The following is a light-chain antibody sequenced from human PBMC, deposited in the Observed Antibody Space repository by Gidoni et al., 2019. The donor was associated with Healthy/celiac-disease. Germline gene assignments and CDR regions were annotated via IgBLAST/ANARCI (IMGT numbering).Light chain of an antibody. J-gene: IGKJ1*01. CDR1: QSISSY. Sequence: DIQMTQSPSSLSASVGDRVTITCRASQSISSYLNWYQQKPGKAPKLLIYAASSLQSGVPSRFSGSGSGTDFTLTISSLQPEDFATYYCQQSYSTLSRTFXQXTKVEIK. V-gene: IGKV1-39*01. CDR2: AAS. CDR3: QQSYSTLSRT.